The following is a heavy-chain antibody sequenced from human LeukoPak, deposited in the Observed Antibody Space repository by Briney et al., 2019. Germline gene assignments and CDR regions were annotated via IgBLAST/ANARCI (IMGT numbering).Heavy chain of an antibody. J-gene: IGHJ6*02. D-gene: IGHD2-15*01. V-gene: IGHV4-34*01. Sequence: PSETLSLTCAVYGGSFSGYYWSWIRQPPGKGLEWIGEINHGGSTNYNPSLKSRVTISVDTSKNQFSLKLSPVTAADTAVYYCARVFTQYYGMDVWGQGTTVTVSS. CDR2: INHGGST. CDR1: GGSFSGYY. CDR3: ARVFTQYYGMDV.